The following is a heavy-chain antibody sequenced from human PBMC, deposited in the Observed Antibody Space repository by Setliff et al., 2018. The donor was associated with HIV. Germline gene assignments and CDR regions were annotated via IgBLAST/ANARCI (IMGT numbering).Heavy chain of an antibody. J-gene: IGHJ4*02. D-gene: IGHD6-19*01. V-gene: IGHV4-39*07. CDR1: GGSISSSSYY. Sequence: KTSETLSLTCTVSGGSISSSSYYWGWIRQPPGKGLEWIGSIYYSWSTYYNPSLKGRVTISVDTSKNQFSLKLSSVTAADTAVYYCARLAYSSGWSPSYYFYYWGQGTLVTVSS. CDR2: IYYSWST. CDR3: ARLAYSSGWSPSYYFYY.